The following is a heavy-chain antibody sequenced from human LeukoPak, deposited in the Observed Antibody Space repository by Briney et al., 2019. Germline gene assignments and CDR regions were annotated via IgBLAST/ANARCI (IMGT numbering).Heavy chain of an antibody. D-gene: IGHD6-19*01. V-gene: IGHV4-59*01. CDR1: GGSISSYH. Sequence: KPSETLSLTCTVSGGSISSYHWSWIRPPPGKGLEWIGYIHYSGSTNYNPPLKSRVTISVDTSKNQFSVKLSSVTAADTAIYYCAGGRWSGWYFNYWGQGTLVTVSS. J-gene: IGHJ4*02. CDR3: AGGRWSGWYFNY. CDR2: IHYSGST.